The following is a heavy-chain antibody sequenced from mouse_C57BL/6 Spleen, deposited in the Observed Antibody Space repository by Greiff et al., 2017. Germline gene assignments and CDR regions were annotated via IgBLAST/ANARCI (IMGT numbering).Heavy chain of an antibody. J-gene: IGHJ2*01. CDR2: ISSGSSTI. CDR1: GFTFSDYG. Sequence: EVKLMESGGGLVKPGGSLKLSCAASGFTFSDYGMHWVRQAPEKGLEWVAYISSGSSTIYYADTVKCGFTISRDNAKNTLFLQMTSLRSEYTAMYYCARPGTGYWGQGTTLTVSS. V-gene: IGHV5-17*01. D-gene: IGHD3-3*01. CDR3: ARPGTGY.